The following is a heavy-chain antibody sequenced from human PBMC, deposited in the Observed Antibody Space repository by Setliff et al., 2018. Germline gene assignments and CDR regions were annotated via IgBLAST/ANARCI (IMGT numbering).Heavy chain of an antibody. CDR2: ISGYSGNT. CDR1: GYALTDSV. V-gene: IGHV1-18*01. D-gene: IGHD1-26*01. Sequence: ASVKVSCKASGYALTDSVVSWVRQAPGQGLEWVGWISGYSGNTYYAQRLQGRVTLTTDTSTSTAYMELRSLRSDDTAVYYCARDSGSYFRAPYYFDYWGQGTLVTVSS. CDR3: ARDSGSYFRAPYYFDY. J-gene: IGHJ4*02.